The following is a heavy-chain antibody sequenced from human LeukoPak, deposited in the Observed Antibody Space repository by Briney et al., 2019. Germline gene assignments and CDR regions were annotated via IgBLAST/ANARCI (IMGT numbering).Heavy chain of an antibody. V-gene: IGHV3-23*01. D-gene: IGHD6-19*01. CDR1: GFTFSSYA. J-gene: IGHJ6*03. CDR2: ISGSGGST. Sequence: PGGSLRLSCAASGFTFSSYAMSWVRQAPGKGLEWVSAISGSGGSTYYADSVKGRFTISRDNSKNTLYLQMNSLRAEDTAVYYCAKWHAYSSGWYFWERDYYYYYMDVWGKGTTVTVSS. CDR3: AKWHAYSSGWYFWERDYYYYYMDV.